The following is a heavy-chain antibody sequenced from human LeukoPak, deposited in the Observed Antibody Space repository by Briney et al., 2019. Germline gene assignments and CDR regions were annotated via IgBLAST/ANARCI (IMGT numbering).Heavy chain of an antibody. CDR2: TYYSGNS. V-gene: IGHV4-59*12. CDR1: GGSISSYY. Sequence: SETLSLTCIVSGGSISSYYWNWIRQPPGRGLEWIGCTYYSGNSNINPSLKSRVTISVSTSKNQVSLHLSSVTAADTAVYYCARENYCTNGVCWAFDPWGQGTLVTVSS. CDR3: ARENYCTNGVCWAFDP. D-gene: IGHD2-8*01. J-gene: IGHJ5*02.